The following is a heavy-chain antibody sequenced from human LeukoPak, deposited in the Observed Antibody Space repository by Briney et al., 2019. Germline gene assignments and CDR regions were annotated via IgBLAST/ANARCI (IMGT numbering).Heavy chain of an antibody. D-gene: IGHD6-19*01. J-gene: IGHJ4*02. V-gene: IGHV4-59*01. Sequence: PSETLSLTCTVSGGSISSYYWSWIRQPPGKGLEWIGYIYYSGSTNYNPSLKSRVTISVDTSKNQFSLKLSSVTAADTAVYYCARDAPSGWYLYVDYWGQGTLVTVSS. CDR1: GGSISSYY. CDR2: IYYSGST. CDR3: ARDAPSGWYLYVDY.